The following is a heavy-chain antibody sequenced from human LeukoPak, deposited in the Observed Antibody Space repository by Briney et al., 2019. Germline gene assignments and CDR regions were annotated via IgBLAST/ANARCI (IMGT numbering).Heavy chain of an antibody. V-gene: IGHV3-30*04. D-gene: IGHD3-10*01. J-gene: IGHJ5*02. CDR1: GFTFSSYA. Sequence: SGGSLRLSCAASGFTFSSYAMHWVRQAPGKGLEWVAVISYDGSNKYYADSVKGRFTISRDNSKDTLYLQMNSLRAEDTAVYYCAGLTMVRGVGLNWFDPWGQGTLVTVSS. CDR2: ISYDGSNK. CDR3: AGLTMVRGVGLNWFDP.